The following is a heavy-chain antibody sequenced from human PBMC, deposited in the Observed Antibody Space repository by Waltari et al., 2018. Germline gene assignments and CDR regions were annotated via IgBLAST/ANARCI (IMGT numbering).Heavy chain of an antibody. CDR3: ARETSSEKGFDY. Sequence: QLPLQESGPRLVKASETLSLTCTVSGDSVSSSSYYWGWIRPPPGKGLEWIGGIYYTGNTFQNPSLKSRVSISIDTYKNQFSLRLRSVTAADTAVYYCARETSSEKGFDYWGQGTLVTVSP. J-gene: IGHJ4*02. CDR2: IYYTGNT. CDR1: GDSVSSSSYY. V-gene: IGHV4-39*07. D-gene: IGHD3-10*01.